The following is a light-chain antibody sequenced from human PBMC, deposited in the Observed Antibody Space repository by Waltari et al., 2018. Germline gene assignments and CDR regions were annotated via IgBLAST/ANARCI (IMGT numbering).Light chain of an antibody. J-gene: IGKJ1*01. CDR1: QSLVYSGGNTY. CDR3: MQGTLRT. Sequence: DVVLTQSPLSLPVTLGQPASISCKSSQSLVYSGGNTYLSWFQQRPGQSPRRLIYKVSNRDSGVPDRVSGSGSGTDFTLKISRVEAEDVGVYYCMQGTLRTFGQGTKVEIK. V-gene: IGKV2-30*01. CDR2: KVS.